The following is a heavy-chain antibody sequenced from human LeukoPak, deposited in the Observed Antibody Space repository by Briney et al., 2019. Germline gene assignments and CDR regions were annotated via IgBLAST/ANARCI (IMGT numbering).Heavy chain of an antibody. D-gene: IGHD3-22*01. CDR3: ARRRYDSGGYPH. V-gene: IGHV4-39*01. Sequence: PSETLSLTCTVSGVSINISHYYWGWIRQPPGKGLEWIGSVYYSGSTYYNPFLKSRVTISVDTSKNQFYLKLSSVTAADTAVYYCARRRYDSGGYPHWGQGTLVTVSS. CDR1: GVSINISHYY. J-gene: IGHJ4*02. CDR2: VYYSGST.